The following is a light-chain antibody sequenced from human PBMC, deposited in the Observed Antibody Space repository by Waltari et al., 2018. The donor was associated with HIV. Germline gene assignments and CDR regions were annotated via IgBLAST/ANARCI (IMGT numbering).Light chain of an antibody. J-gene: IGLJ2*01. Sequence: QSALTQPPSASGSPGQSVTLSCTGASSDIGSYNFVSWYQQRPDQAPRLIFYEVNKRPSGVPDRFSGAKSGNVASLTVSGLRDDDEADYFCSSFGGGDNRVVFGGGTKLTVL. V-gene: IGLV2-8*01. CDR3: SSFGGGDNRVV. CDR1: SSDIGSYNF. CDR2: EVN.